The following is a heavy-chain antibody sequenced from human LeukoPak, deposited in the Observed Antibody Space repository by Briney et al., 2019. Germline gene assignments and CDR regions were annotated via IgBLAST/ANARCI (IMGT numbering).Heavy chain of an antibody. CDR1: GYTFTSYG. J-gene: IGHJ4*02. D-gene: IGHD3-22*01. CDR3: ARDRWAYYDSSGYYFNY. CDR2: IIAYNGNT. Sequence: ASVKVSCKASGYTFTSYGISWVRQAPGQGLEWMGWIIAYNGNTNYAQKLQGRVTMTTDTSTSTAYMELRSLRSDDTAVYYCARDRWAYYDSSGYYFNYWDQGTLVTVSS. V-gene: IGHV1-18*01.